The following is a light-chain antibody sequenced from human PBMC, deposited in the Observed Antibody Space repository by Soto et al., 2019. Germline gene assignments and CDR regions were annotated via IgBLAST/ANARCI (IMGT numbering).Light chain of an antibody. CDR1: QSISSW. CDR2: DAS. J-gene: IGKJ1*01. V-gene: IGKV1-5*01. Sequence: IQMNKTPSTLSASVGDRVTITCRASQSISSWLAWYQQKPGKAPKLLIYDASSSESGVPSRFSGSGSGTEFTLTISSLQPDNFANYYCQQYNSYWTFGQGTKV. CDR3: QQYNSYWT.